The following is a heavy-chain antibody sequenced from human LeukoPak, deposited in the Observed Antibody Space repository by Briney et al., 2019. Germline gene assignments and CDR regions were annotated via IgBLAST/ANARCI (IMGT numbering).Heavy chain of an antibody. Sequence: SVKVSCKASGYIFTSFYMHRVRQAPGQGLEWMGGIIPIFGTANYAQKFQGRVTITADESTSTAYMELSSLRSEDTAVYYCARPHVDTAMGHYYYYGMDVWGQGTTVTVSS. CDR1: GYIFTSFY. D-gene: IGHD5-18*01. V-gene: IGHV1-69*13. CDR2: IIPIFGTA. J-gene: IGHJ6*02. CDR3: ARPHVDTAMGHYYYYGMDV.